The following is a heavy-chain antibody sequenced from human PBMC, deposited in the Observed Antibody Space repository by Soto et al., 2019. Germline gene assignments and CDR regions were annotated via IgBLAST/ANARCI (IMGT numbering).Heavy chain of an antibody. CDR2: ISGSGGST. CDR1: GFTFSSYA. D-gene: IGHD3-10*01. CDR3: AKEQVTMVRGVIDAFDI. Sequence: EVQLLESGGGLVQPGGSLRLSCAASGFTFSSYAMSWVRQAPGKGLEWVSAISGSGGSTYYADSVKGRFTISRDNSKNTRYLQMNSLRAEDTAVYYCAKEQVTMVRGVIDAFDIWGQGTMVTVSS. J-gene: IGHJ3*02. V-gene: IGHV3-23*01.